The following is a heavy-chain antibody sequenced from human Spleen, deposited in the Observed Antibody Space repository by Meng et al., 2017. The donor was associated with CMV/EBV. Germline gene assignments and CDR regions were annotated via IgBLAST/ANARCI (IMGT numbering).Heavy chain of an antibody. V-gene: IGHV4-59*01. CDR3: VRDDEMTGDYLDF. D-gene: IGHD3-9*01. Sequence: SETLSLTCSVSGGSISSYYWSWIRQPPGKRLEWIGYIHYGGNTNYNSALQGRVTISVDTSTNQFSLKLASVTAADTAVYYCVRDDEMTGDYLDFWGPGTLVTVSS. CDR2: IHYGGNT. J-gene: IGHJ4*02. CDR1: GGSISSYY.